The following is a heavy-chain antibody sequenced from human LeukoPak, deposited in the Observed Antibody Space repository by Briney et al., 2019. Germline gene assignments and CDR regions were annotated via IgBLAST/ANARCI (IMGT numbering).Heavy chain of an antibody. CDR1: GFTFSSYA. Sequence: PGGSLRLSCAASGFTFSSYAMSWVRQAPGKGLEWVSAISGSGGSTYYADSVKGRFTISRDNSKNTLYLQMNSLRAEDTAVYYCARESKGRFSLTVTTPYYFDYWGQGTLVTVSS. D-gene: IGHD4-17*01. V-gene: IGHV3-23*01. CDR2: ISGSGGST. J-gene: IGHJ4*02. CDR3: ARESKGRFSLTVTTPYYFDY.